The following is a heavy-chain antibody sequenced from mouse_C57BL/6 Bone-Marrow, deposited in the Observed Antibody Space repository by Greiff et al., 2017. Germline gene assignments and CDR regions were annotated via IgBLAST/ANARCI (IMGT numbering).Heavy chain of an antibody. V-gene: IGHV3-6*01. Sequence: EVKLMESGPGLVKPSQSLSLTCSVTGYSITSGYYWNWIRQFPGNKLEWMGYISYDGSTNYNPSLKNRISITRDTSKNQFFLKLNSVTTEDTATYYCATSMMVQYYFDYWGQGTTLTVAS. CDR2: ISYDGST. J-gene: IGHJ2*01. D-gene: IGHD2-3*01. CDR3: ATSMMVQYYFDY. CDR1: GYSITSGYY.